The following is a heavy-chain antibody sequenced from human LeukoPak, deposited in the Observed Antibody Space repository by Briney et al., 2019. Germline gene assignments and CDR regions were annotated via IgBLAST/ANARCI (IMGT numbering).Heavy chain of an antibody. J-gene: IGHJ4*02. CDR2: ISGSGGST. Sequence: PGGSLRLSCAASGFTFSSYAMSWVRQAPGKGLEWVSAISGSGGSTYYADSVKGRFTISRDNSKNTLYLQMNSLRAEDTAVYYCAKGFLPWEVKAAVDHWGQGTLVTVSS. D-gene: IGHD1-26*01. V-gene: IGHV3-23*01. CDR3: AKGFLPWEVKAAVDH. CDR1: GFTFSSYA.